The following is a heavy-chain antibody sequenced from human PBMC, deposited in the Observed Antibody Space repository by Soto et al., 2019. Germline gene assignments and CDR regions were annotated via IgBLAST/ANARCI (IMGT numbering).Heavy chain of an antibody. CDR3: ARAFHSSRNCFDY. Sequence: SVKVSCKASGGTFSSYAISWVRQAPGQGLEWMGGIIPIFGTATYAQKFQGRVTITADESTSTAYMELSSLRSEDTAVYYCARAFHSSRNCFDYWGQGTLVTVSS. CDR1: GGTFSSYA. J-gene: IGHJ4*02. D-gene: IGHD6-13*01. CDR2: IIPIFGTA. V-gene: IGHV1-69*13.